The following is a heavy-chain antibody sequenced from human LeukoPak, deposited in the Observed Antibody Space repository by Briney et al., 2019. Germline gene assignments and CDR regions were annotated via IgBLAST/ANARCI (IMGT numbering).Heavy chain of an antibody. CDR3: AREINYYGSGSSSDY. Sequence: GASVKVSCKASGYTFTSYYIHWVRQAPGQGLEWMGIINPSGGSTSYAQKFQGRVTMTRDMSISTAHMELSRLRSDDTAVYYCAREINYYGSGSSSDYWGQGTLVTVSS. J-gene: IGHJ4*02. CDR2: INPSGGST. D-gene: IGHD3-10*01. V-gene: IGHV1-46*01. CDR1: GYTFTSYY.